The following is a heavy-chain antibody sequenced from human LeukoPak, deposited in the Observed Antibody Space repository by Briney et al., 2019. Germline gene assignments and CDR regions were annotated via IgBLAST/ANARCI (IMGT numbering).Heavy chain of an antibody. V-gene: IGHV3-48*03. CDR3: ARVAAMGYFDY. Sequence: GGSLRLSCAASGFTFSNYEMNWVRQAPGEGLQWISYISSTGGTVYYADSVKGRFTISRDNAKNSLYLQMNSLRAEDTAVYYCARVAAMGYFDYWGQGTLVTVSS. D-gene: IGHD2-2*01. CDR2: ISSTGGTV. CDR1: GFTFSNYE. J-gene: IGHJ4*02.